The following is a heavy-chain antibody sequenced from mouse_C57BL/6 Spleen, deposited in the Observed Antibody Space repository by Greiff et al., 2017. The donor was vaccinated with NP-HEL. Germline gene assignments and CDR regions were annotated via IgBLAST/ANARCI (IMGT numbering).Heavy chain of an antibody. CDR3: AGAGGSSFYWYFDV. V-gene: IGHV5-17*01. CDR1: GFTFSDYG. D-gene: IGHD1-1*01. CDR2: ISSGSSTI. J-gene: IGHJ1*03. Sequence: EVHLVESGGGLVKPGGSLKLSCAASGFTFSDYGMHWVRQAPEKGLEWVAYISSGSSTIYYADTVKGRFTISRDNAKNTLFLQMTSLRSEDTAMYYCAGAGGSSFYWYFDVWGTGTTVTVSS.